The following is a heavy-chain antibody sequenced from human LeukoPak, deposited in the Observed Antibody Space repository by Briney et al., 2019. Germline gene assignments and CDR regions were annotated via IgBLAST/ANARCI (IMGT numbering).Heavy chain of an antibody. V-gene: IGHV4-31*03. J-gene: IGHJ4*02. CDR1: GASFNSDDQY. CDR2: IHPSGML. Sequence: PSETLSLTCTVSGASFNSDDQYWNWIRQSPGKGLEWIGSIHPSGMLYNNPSLESRVTMSRDTSKNQFSLNLNSVTAADTAVYFCSRGLDSRKIGYWGQGILVTVSS. CDR3: SRGLDSRKIGY. D-gene: IGHD3-22*01.